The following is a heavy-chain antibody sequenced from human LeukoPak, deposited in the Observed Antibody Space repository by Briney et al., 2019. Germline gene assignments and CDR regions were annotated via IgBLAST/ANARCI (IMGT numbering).Heavy chain of an antibody. Sequence: GGSLRLSCAASGFTVSSSYMSWVRQAPGKGLEWVSAISGSGGSTYYADSVKGRFTISRDNSKNTLYLQMNSLRAEDTAVYYCARYQLLYNDAFDIWGQGTMVTVSS. CDR2: ISGSGGST. CDR1: GFTVSSSY. J-gene: IGHJ3*02. CDR3: ARYQLLYNDAFDI. D-gene: IGHD2-2*02. V-gene: IGHV3-23*01.